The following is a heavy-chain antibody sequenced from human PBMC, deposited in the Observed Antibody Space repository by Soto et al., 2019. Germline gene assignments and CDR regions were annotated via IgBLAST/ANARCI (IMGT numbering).Heavy chain of an antibody. Sequence: GGSLRLSCAASGFTFSSYRMHWVRQAPGKGLVWVSRINSDGSSTNYADSVKGRFAISRDNAKNTLYVQMNSLRAEDTAVYYCARDWSGTYSSPDSRGQGTLVTVSS. V-gene: IGHV3-74*01. CDR1: GFTFSSYR. CDR2: INSDGSST. D-gene: IGHD1-26*01. CDR3: ARDWSGTYSSPDS. J-gene: IGHJ4*02.